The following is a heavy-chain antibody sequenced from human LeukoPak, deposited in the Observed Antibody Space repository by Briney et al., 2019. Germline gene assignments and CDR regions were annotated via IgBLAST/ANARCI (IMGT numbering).Heavy chain of an antibody. CDR3: ARGIREVAY. V-gene: IGHV3-43*01. CDR2: ISWDGART. CDR1: GFTFDDYT. Sequence: PGGSLRLSCAASGFTFDDYTMHWVRQSAGKGLAWVSLISWDGARTNYADSVQGRFTISRDNAKNSLYLQMNSLRAEDTAVYYCARGIREVAYWGQGTLVTVSS. D-gene: IGHD5-24*01. J-gene: IGHJ4*02.